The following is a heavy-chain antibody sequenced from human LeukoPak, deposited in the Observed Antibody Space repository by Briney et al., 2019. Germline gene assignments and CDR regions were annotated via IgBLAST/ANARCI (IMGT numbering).Heavy chain of an antibody. V-gene: IGHV3-30*02. CDR2: IRYDGSNK. CDR1: GFTFSSYG. CDR3: AKATYYYDSSGYRGGYCDY. J-gene: IGHJ4*02. D-gene: IGHD3-22*01. Sequence: GGSLRLSCAASGFTFSSYGMHWVRQAPGKGLEWVAFIRYDGSNKYYADSVKGRFTISRDNSKNTLYLQMNSLRAEDTAVYYCAKATYYYDSSGYRGGYCDYWGQGTLVNVSS.